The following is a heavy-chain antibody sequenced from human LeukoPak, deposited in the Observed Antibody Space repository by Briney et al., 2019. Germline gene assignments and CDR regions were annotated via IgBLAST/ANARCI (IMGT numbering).Heavy chain of an antibody. Sequence: GGSLRLSCAASGFTFSSYGISWVRQAPGKGLEWVSAISGSGGSTYYADSVKGRFTISRDNSKNTLYLQMNSLRAEDTAVYYCAKDLYLGLGMGAFDIWGQGTMVTVSS. CDR3: AKDLYLGLGMGAFDI. V-gene: IGHV3-23*01. CDR2: ISGSGGST. J-gene: IGHJ3*02. D-gene: IGHD3/OR15-3a*01. CDR1: GFTFSSYG.